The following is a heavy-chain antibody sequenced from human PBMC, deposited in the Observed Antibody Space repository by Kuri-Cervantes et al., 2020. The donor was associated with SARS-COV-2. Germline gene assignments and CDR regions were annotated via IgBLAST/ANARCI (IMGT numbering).Heavy chain of an antibody. D-gene: IGHD4-17*01. J-gene: IGHJ6*03. CDR3: ARLVTTDYYYYYMDV. V-gene: IGHV4-61*02. CDR1: GGSISSGSYY. Sequence: SETLSLTCTVSGGSISSGSYYWSWIRQPAGKGLEWIGRIYTSGSTNYNPSLKSRVTISVDTSKNQFSLKLSSVTAADTAVYYCARLVTTDYYYYYMDVWGKGTTVTVSS. CDR2: IYTSGST.